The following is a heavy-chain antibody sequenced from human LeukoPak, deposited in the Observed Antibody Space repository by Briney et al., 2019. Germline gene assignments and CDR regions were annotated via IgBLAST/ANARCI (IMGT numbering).Heavy chain of an antibody. V-gene: IGHV3-33*01. CDR2: IWSDGTNK. J-gene: IGHJ3*02. D-gene: IGHD3-22*01. CDR3: ARARGSSGYSMGAFEI. Sequence: GGSLRLSCVASGFTFSSHGMHWVRQAPGKGLEWGAVIWSDGTNKYFADSVKGRFTISRDNSKNTLYLQMNSLRAEDTAVYYCARARGSSGYSMGAFEIWGQGTMVTVSS. CDR1: GFTFSSHG.